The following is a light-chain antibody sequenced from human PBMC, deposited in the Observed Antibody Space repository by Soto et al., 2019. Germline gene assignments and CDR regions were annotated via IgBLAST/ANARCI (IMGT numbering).Light chain of an antibody. CDR1: QSVSNNY. CDR3: QQSYSTPWT. Sequence: EIVLTQSPGTLSLSPGERATLSCRASQSVSNNYLAWRLRQHNFSGGIWEPSRFSGSGSGTDFTLTIGSLQPEDFATYYCQQSYSTPWTFGQGTKVDIK. V-gene: IGKV3-20*01. CDR2: GI. J-gene: IGKJ1*01.